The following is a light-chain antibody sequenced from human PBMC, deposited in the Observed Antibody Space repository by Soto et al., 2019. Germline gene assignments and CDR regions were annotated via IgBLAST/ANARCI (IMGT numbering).Light chain of an antibody. CDR2: GAT. J-gene: IGKJ2*01. Sequence: EVVMTQSPATLSLSPGEGATLSCRSSQSVGSKLAWYQQKTGQAPRLLIYGATTRATGVPARFSGGGSGTEFTLSISSLQSEDSAVYFWHQYGAPVTFGQGTKLDIK. V-gene: IGKV3-15*01. CDR1: QSVGSK. CDR3: HQYGAPVT.